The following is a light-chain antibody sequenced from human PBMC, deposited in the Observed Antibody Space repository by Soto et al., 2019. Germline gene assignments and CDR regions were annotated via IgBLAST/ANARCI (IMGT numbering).Light chain of an antibody. CDR1: SSNIGAGYD. CDR3: QSYDSSLSGSYV. Sequence: VLTQPPSVSGAPGQRVTISCTGSSSNIGAGYDVHWYQQLPGTAPQLLIYGDTIRPSGVPDRFSGSTSGSSASLAITGLQAEEEGDYYCQSYDSSLSGSYVFGTGTKVTVL. J-gene: IGLJ1*01. CDR2: GDT. V-gene: IGLV1-40*01.